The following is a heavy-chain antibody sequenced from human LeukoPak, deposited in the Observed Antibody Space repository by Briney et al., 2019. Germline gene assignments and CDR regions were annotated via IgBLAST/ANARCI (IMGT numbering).Heavy chain of an antibody. J-gene: IGHJ4*02. V-gene: IGHV1-3*01. CDR2: VNGGNGNV. CDR3: ARAQHPEYYDFWSGYSRTSRFDY. D-gene: IGHD3-3*01. Sequence: ASVKVSCKASGYTFTNYAMHWVRQAPGQRLEWMGWVNGGNGNVKYSQKFQGRVIITRDTSASTAYMELSSLRSEDTAVYYCARAQHPEYYDFWSGYSRTSRFDYWGQGTLVTVSS. CDR1: GYTFTNYA.